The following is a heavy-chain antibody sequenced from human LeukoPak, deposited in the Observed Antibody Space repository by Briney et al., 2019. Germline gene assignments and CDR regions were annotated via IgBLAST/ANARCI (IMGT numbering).Heavy chain of an antibody. CDR1: GFTFSSYG. CDR2: ISYDGSNK. J-gene: IGHJ4*02. CDR3: AKDLLRYFDWLFDY. Sequence: GRSLRLSCAASGFTFSSYGMHWVRQAPGKALEWVAVISYDGSNKYYADSVKGRFTISRDNSKNTLYLQMNSLRAEDTAVYYCAKDLLRYFDWLFDYWGQGTLVTVSS. D-gene: IGHD3-9*01. V-gene: IGHV3-30*18.